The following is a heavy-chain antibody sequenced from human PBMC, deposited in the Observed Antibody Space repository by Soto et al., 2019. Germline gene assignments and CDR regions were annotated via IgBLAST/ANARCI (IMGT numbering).Heavy chain of an antibody. J-gene: IGHJ5*02. CDR2: ISGSGAST. D-gene: IGHD3-22*01. CDR1: GFTFSSYA. V-gene: IGHV3-23*01. CDR3: AKGVTSITMIVVLSPFDP. Sequence: GGSLRLSCAASGFTFSSYAMTWVRQTPGKGLEWVAGISGSGASTYYADSVKGRFTISRDNSKNTLYMQMKFLRAEDTAVYYCAKGVTSITMIVVLSPFDPWGQGTLVTVSS.